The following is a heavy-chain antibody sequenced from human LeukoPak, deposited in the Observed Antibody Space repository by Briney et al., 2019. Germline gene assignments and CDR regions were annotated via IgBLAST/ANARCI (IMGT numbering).Heavy chain of an antibody. CDR2: ISWNSGSI. V-gene: IGHV3-9*01. J-gene: IGHJ4*02. CDR3: AKDSHYDILTGYYNDY. CDR1: GFTFDDYA. D-gene: IGHD3-9*01. Sequence: GGSLRLSCAASGFTFDDYAMHWVRQAPGKGLEWVSGISWNSGSIGYADSVKGQFTISRDNAKNSLYLQMNSPRAEDTALYYCAKDSHYDILTGYYNDYWGQGTLVTVSS.